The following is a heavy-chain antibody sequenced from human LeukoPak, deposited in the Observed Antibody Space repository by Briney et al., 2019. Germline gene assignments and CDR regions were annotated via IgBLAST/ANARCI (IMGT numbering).Heavy chain of an antibody. CDR1: GFRFSSYG. CDR3: AKDHGTAVAGFYY. Sequence: GASLRLSCAASGFRFSSYGVRWGRQPPGQGLELVSGITGTGGRTYYSDSVKGRFTVSRDNSKNTLYLQMNSLRAEDTAIYYCAKDHGTAVAGFYYWGQGTLVTVSS. V-gene: IGHV3-23*01. J-gene: IGHJ4*02. D-gene: IGHD6-19*01. CDR2: ITGTGGRT.